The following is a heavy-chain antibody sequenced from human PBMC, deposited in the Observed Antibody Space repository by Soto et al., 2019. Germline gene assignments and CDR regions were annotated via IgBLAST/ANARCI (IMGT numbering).Heavy chain of an antibody. J-gene: IGHJ6*02. Sequence: GGSLRLSCSASGFTFSSYAMHWVRQAPGKGLEYVSAISSNGGSTYYADSVKGRFTISRDNSKNTLYLQMSSLRAEDTAVYYCVKDLYYYDSSGYYPLYGMDVWGQGTTVTVSS. V-gene: IGHV3-64D*08. D-gene: IGHD3-22*01. CDR1: GFTFSSYA. CDR3: VKDLYYYDSSGYYPLYGMDV. CDR2: ISSNGGST.